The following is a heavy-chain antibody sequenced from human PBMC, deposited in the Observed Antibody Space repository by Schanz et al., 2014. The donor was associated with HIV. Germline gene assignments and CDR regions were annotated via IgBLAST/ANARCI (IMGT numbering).Heavy chain of an antibody. Sequence: QLQLQESGPGLMKPSETLSLTCTVSNGSVYSRSYYWSWVRQPPGKGLEWIGYIYYSGRTYYNPSLKSRVTISVDPSKTQFSLKLPSVTAADTAVYYCARDRSSSHYSYFYAMDVWGQGTTVTVSS. CDR1: NGSVYSRSYY. D-gene: IGHD6-13*01. V-gene: IGHV4-31*02. J-gene: IGHJ6*02. CDR3: ARDRSSSHYSYFYAMDV. CDR2: IYYSGRT.